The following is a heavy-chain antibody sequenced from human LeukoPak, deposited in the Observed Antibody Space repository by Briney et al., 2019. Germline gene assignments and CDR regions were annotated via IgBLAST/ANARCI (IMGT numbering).Heavy chain of an antibody. CDR1: GFTFSSYS. CDR2: ISGSSSYI. CDR3: ARVRYYDSSGYPIDY. J-gene: IGHJ4*02. Sequence: GGSLRLSCAASGFTFSSYSMNWVRQAPGKGLEWVSSISGSSSYIYYADSVKGRFTISRDNAKNSLYLQMNSLRAEDTAVYYCARVRYYDSSGYPIDYWGQGTLVTVSS. D-gene: IGHD3-22*01. V-gene: IGHV3-21*01.